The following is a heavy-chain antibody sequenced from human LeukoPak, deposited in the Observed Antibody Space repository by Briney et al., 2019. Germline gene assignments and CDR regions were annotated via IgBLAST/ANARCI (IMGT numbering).Heavy chain of an antibody. J-gene: IGHJ4*02. CDR3: ARDWSMTTLDY. CDR1: GYTFIGYY. Sequence: ASVKVSCKASGYTFIGYYMHWVRQAPGQGLEWMGRINPNSGGTDYAQKFQGRVTMTRDTSISTAYLEFSSLRSDDTAVYYCARDWSMTTLDYWGQGTLATVPS. CDR2: INPNSGGT. V-gene: IGHV1-2*06. D-gene: IGHD4-17*01.